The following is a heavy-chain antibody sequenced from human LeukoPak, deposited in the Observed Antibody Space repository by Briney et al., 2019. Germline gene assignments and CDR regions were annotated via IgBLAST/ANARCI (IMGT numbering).Heavy chain of an antibody. Sequence: ASVKVSCKASGFTFTGYYIHWVRQAPGQGLEWMGWVNPNSGGTNYAQMFQGRVTMTRDTSINTAYMELSGLRSDDTAVYYCARDSYGDNWSLGYWGQGTLVTVSS. CDR2: VNPNSGGT. CDR1: GFTFTGYY. D-gene: IGHD4-23*01. V-gene: IGHV1-2*02. CDR3: ARDSYGDNWSLGY. J-gene: IGHJ4*02.